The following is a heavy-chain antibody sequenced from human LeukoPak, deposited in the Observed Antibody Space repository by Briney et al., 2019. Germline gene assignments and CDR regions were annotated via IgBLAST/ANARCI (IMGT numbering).Heavy chain of an antibody. D-gene: IGHD3-10*01. CDR3: ARVLGYGSGRRFDP. CDR2: ISNVGTNE. V-gene: IGHV3-30-3*01. J-gene: IGHJ5*02. Sequence: GGSLRLSCAASGFTFSSYPMHWVRQAPGKGLEWVAVISNVGTNEYYADSVKGRFTISRDNAKNSLYLQMNSLRAEDTAVYYCARVLGYGSGRRFDPWGQGTLVTVSS. CDR1: GFTFSSYP.